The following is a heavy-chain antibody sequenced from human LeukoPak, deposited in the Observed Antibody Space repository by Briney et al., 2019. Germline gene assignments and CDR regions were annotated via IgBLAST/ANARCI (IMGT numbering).Heavy chain of an antibody. D-gene: IGHD2-21*02. CDR3: ARESSDRNYYYYGMDV. CDR2: IYYSGST. J-gene: IGHJ6*02. CDR1: GGSFSDFF. V-gene: IGHV4-31*11. Sequence: TLSLTCAVYGGSFSDFFWSWIRQHPGKGLEWIGYIYYSGSTYYNPSLKSRVTISVDTSKNQFSLKLSSVTAADTAVYYCARESSDRNYYYYGMDVWGQGTTVTVSS.